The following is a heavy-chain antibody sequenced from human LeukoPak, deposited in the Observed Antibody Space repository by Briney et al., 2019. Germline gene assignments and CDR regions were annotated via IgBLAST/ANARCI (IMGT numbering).Heavy chain of an antibody. CDR1: GFTFSSYA. CDR3: AKTSGYDRKVDYYYYGMDV. J-gene: IGHJ6*02. D-gene: IGHD5-12*01. V-gene: IGHV3-23*01. CDR2: ISGSGGST. Sequence: GGSLRLSCAASGFTFSSYAMSWVRQAPGKGLEWVSAISGSGGSTYYADSVKGRFTISRDNSKNTLYLRMNSLRAEDTAVYYCAKTSGYDRKVDYYYYGMDVWGQGTTVTVSS.